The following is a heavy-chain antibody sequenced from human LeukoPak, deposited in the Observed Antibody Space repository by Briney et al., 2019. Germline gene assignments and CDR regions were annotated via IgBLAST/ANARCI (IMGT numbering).Heavy chain of an antibody. V-gene: IGHV3-23*01. J-gene: IGHJ5*02. CDR1: GFTFSSYG. Sequence: GGTLRLSCVASGFTFSSYGMSWVRPAPWKGLEWVSSISSSGGSTYYADSVKGRFTISRDNSKNTLYLQMNSLRAEDTAVYYCAKDYSSGWPFDPWGQGTLVTVSS. D-gene: IGHD6-19*01. CDR2: ISSSGGST. CDR3: AKDYSSGWPFDP.